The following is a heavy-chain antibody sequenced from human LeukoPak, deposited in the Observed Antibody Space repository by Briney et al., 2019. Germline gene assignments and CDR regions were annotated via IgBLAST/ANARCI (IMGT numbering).Heavy chain of an antibody. V-gene: IGHV3-74*01. D-gene: IGHD5-24*01. CDR1: GFTFSSYW. CDR2: INSDGSST. J-gene: IGHJ4*02. CDR3: ARSNVEMATIDY. Sequence: GSLRLSCAASGFTFSSYWMHWVRQAPGKGLVWVSRINSDGSSTSYADSVKGRFTISRDNAKNTLYLQMNSLRAEDTAVYYCARSNVEMATIDYWGQGTLVTVSS.